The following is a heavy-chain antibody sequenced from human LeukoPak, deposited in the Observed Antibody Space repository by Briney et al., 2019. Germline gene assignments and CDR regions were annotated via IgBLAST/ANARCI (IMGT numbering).Heavy chain of an antibody. CDR3: ARESFAARWD. D-gene: IGHD6-6*01. V-gene: IGHV3-7*01. J-gene: IGHJ4*02. CDR2: IKQDGSQK. Sequence: GSLRLSCAASGFTFSSYSMNWVRQAPGKGLEWVANIKQDGSQKYYVDSVKGRFTISRDNANNLLYLQMNSLRAEDTAVYYCARESFAARWDWGQGTLVTVSS. CDR1: GFTFSSYS.